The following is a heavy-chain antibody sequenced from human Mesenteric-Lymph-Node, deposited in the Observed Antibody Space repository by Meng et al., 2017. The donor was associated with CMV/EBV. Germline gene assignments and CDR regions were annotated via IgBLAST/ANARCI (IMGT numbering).Heavy chain of an antibody. D-gene: IGHD3-10*01. CDR1: GYTFTSYD. J-gene: IGHJ6*02. Sequence: ASVQVSCKASGYTFTSYDINWVRQATGQGLEWMGWMNPNSGNTGYAQKFQGRVTMTRNTSISTAYMELSSLRSEDTAVYYCARSITMVRGVQYYYYYYGMDVWGQGTTVTVSS. CDR3: ARSITMVRGVQYYYYYYGMDV. CDR2: MNPNSGNT. V-gene: IGHV1-8*01.